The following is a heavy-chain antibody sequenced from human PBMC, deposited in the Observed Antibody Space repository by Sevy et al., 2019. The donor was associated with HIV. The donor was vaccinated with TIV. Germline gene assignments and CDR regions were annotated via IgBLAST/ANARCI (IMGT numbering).Heavy chain of an antibody. J-gene: IGHJ3*02. V-gene: IGHV3-23*01. Sequence: GGSLRLSCAASGFTFSSYAMSWVRQAPGKGLEWVSAISGSGGSTSYEDSVRGRFTISRDNSKNSLYLQMNSLRAADTAVYYCASAGSYDGSGSYDIWGQGTMVTVSS. CDR3: ASAGSYDGSGSYDI. CDR1: GFTFSSYA. CDR2: ISGSGGST. D-gene: IGHD3-10*01.